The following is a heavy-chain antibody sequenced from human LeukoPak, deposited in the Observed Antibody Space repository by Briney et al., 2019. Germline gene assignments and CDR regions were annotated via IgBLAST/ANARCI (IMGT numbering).Heavy chain of an antibody. CDR3: ARDALIPYCSSTSCWGGYYYYMDV. CDR1: GFTFSSYS. D-gene: IGHD2-2*01. V-gene: IGHV3-21*01. J-gene: IGHJ6*03. CDR2: ISSSSSYI. Sequence: PGGSLRLSCAASGFTFSSYSMNWVRQAPGKGLESVSSISSSSSYIYYADSVKGRFTISRDNAKNSLYLQMNSLRAEDTAVYYCARDALIPYCSSTSCWGGYYYYMDVWGKGTTVTVSS.